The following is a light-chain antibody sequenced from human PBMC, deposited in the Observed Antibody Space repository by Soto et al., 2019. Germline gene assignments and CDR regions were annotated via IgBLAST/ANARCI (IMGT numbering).Light chain of an antibody. CDR2: KVS. CDR1: QSLVDSDGNTY. J-gene: IGKJ1*01. Sequence: DGVVTQSPLALPVTLGQPASISCRSTQSLVDSDGNTYLTWLQQRPGQSPRRLIYKVSNRDSGVPDRFSGSGSGTDFTLKISGVEAEDVGVYYCLQGTHWPWTLGQGTQVEIK. V-gene: IGKV2-30*01. CDR3: LQGTHWPWT.